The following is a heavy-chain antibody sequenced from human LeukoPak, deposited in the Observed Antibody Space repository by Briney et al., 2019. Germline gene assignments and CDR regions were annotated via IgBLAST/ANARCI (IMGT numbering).Heavy chain of an antibody. J-gene: IGHJ4*02. CDR2: IIPILGIA. V-gene: IGHV1-69*04. Sequence: SVKVSCKVSGGTFSSYAISWVRQAPGQGLEWMGRIIPILGIANYAQKFQGRVTITADKSTSTAYMELSSLRSEDAAVYYCAAGYSSSWQPFDYWGQRTLVTVSS. CDR3: AAGYSSSWQPFDY. D-gene: IGHD6-13*01. CDR1: GGTFSSYA.